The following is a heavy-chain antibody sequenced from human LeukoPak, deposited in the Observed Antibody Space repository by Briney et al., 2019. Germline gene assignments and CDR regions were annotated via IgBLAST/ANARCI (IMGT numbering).Heavy chain of an antibody. J-gene: IGHJ5*02. CDR1: GGTFSSYA. Sequence: ASVKVSCKASGGTFSSYAISWVRQAPGQGLEWMGGIIPIFGTANYAQKFQGRVTITADESTSTAYMELSSLRSEDTAAYYCARGTTYYYGSGSYPWFDPWGQGTLVTVSS. D-gene: IGHD3-10*01. CDR3: ARGTTYYYGSGSYPWFDP. V-gene: IGHV1-69*01. CDR2: IIPIFGTA.